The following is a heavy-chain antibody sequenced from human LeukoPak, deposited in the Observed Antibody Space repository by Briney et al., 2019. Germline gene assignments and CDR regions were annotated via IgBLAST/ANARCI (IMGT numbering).Heavy chain of an antibody. CDR2: ISGNGGGA. D-gene: IGHD3-22*01. CDR3: AKRGVVIRVILVGFHKEAYYFDS. Sequence: GGSPGPSPAVVGNTPSNYVISWGRPAPGEGVGWGAGISGNGGGANYADSVKGRFTISRDNFKNTLYLQMNSLRAEDTAVYFCAKRGVVIRVILVGFHKEAYYFDSWGQGALVTVSS. CDR1: GNTPSNYV. J-gene: IGHJ4*02. V-gene: IGHV3-23*01.